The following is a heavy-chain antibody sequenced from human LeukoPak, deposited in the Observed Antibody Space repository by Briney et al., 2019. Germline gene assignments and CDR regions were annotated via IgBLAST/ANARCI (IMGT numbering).Heavy chain of an antibody. J-gene: IGHJ6*02. CDR3: ARVEGSGSYYNHFYYYGMDV. D-gene: IGHD3-10*01. CDR1: GGTFSSYA. V-gene: IGHV1-69*13. CDR2: IIPIFGTA. Sequence: SVKVSCKASGGTFSSYAISWVRQAPGHRIEWMGGIIPIFGTANYAQKFQGRVTITADESTSTAYMELSSLRSEDTAVYYCARVEGSGSYYNHFYYYGMDVWGHGTTVTVSS.